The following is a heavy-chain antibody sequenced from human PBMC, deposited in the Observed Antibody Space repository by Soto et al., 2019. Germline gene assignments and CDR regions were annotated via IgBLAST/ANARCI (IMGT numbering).Heavy chain of an antibody. J-gene: IGHJ4*02. CDR2: ST. V-gene: IGHV3-23*01. Sequence: STYFADSVKGRFTISRDNSKNTLYLQMNSLRVEDTAIYYCAKAWGIDYWGQGTLVTVSS. CDR3: AKAWGIDY. D-gene: IGHD7-27*01.